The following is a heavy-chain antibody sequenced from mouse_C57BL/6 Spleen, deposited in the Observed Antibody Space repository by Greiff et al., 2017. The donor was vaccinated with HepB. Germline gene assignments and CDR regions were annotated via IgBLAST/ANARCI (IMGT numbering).Heavy chain of an antibody. CDR3: ASLHYCGRSDYED. J-gene: IGHJ2*01. V-gene: IGHV1-82*01. D-gene: IGHD1-1*01. CDR1: GYAFSSSW. Sequence: QVQLKQSGPELVKPGASVKISCKASGYAFSSSWMNWVKRRPGKGLEWVGRIYPGDGDTNYNGTFKGKATLTADKSSSTAYMQLSSQTSEDSAVYYGASLHYCGRSDYEDWGKGATLTV. CDR2: IYPGDGDT.